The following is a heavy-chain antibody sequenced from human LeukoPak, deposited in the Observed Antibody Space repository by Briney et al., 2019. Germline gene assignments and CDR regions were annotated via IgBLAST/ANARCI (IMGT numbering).Heavy chain of an antibody. V-gene: IGHV4-39*01. CDR2: ISYSGSI. J-gene: IGHJ4*02. D-gene: IGHD3-10*01. Sequence: SETLSLTCTVSGGSISSSTDYWGWIRQPPGKGLEWIGSISYSGSIYQNPSLKSRVTISVDTSKNQFSLKLSSVTAADTAVYYCARGSSIRTFFDYWGQGTPVTVSS. CDR1: GGSISSSTDY. CDR3: ARGSSIRTFFDY.